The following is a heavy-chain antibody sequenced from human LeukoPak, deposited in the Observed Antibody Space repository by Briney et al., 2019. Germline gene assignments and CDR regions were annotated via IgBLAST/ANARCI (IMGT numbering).Heavy chain of an antibody. CDR1: GGSISSSNW. CDR2: IHHSGNT. CDR3: ARDRYGRPVDY. D-gene: IGHD2-15*01. J-gene: IGHJ4*02. V-gene: IGHV4-4*02. Sequence: SGTLSLTCAVSGGSISSSNWWSWVRQPPGKALEWIGYIHHSGNTIYNPSLKSRLTISLDTSKNQFSLKLSSVTAADSAVYYCARDRYGRPVDYWGQGTLVTVSS.